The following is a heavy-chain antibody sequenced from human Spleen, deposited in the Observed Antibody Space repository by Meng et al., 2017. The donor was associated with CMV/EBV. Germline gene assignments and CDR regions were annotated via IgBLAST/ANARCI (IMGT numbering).Heavy chain of an antibody. J-gene: IGHJ6*02. CDR2: INPNSGGT. V-gene: IGHV1-2*02. CDR3: ARATPDSSYYYYGMDV. D-gene: IGHD2-15*01. Sequence: ASVKVSCKASGYTFTGYYMHWVRQAPGQGLEWMGWINPNSGGTNYAQKFQGRVTMTRDTSISTAYMELSRLRSDDTAVYYCARATPDSSYYYYGMDVWGQGTTVTVS. CDR1: GYTFTGYY.